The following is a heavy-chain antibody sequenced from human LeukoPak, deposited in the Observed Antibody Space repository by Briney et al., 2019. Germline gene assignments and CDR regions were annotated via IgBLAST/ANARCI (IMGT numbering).Heavy chain of an antibody. D-gene: IGHD3-22*01. Sequence: PGRSLRLSCAASGFTFSSYGMHWVRQAPGKGLEWVAVIWYDGSNKYYADSVKGRFTISRDNSQNTLYLQMNSLRAEDTAVYYCAKDRVVYYYDSSGIDYWGQGTLVTVSS. CDR2: IWYDGSNK. V-gene: IGHV3-33*06. J-gene: IGHJ4*02. CDR1: GFTFSSYG. CDR3: AKDRVVYYYDSSGIDY.